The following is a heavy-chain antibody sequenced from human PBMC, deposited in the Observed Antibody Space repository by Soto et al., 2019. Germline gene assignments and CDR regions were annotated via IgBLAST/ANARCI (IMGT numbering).Heavy chain of an antibody. CDR2: VYFTGAT. J-gene: IGHJ4*02. Sequence: PSETLCLTCSVSGGSIISNNYYWGWIRQPPGKGLEWIGSVYFTGATYFNPSLKSRVTISVDTSKNQFSLRLNSVTAADTAVYYCARSKLGDGYSYWGQGTLVTVSS. CDR3: ARSKLGDGYSY. D-gene: IGHD2-15*01. CDR1: GGSIISNNYY. V-gene: IGHV4-39*01.